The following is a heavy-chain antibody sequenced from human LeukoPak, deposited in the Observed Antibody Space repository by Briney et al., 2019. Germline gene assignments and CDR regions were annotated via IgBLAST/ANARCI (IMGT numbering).Heavy chain of an antibody. D-gene: IGHD3-3*01. CDR1: GGSISSYY. Sequence: PSETLSLTCTVSGGSISSYYWSWIRQPPGKGLEWIGYIYYTGSTNYNPSLESRVTISVDTSKNQFSLKLSSVTAADTAVYYCARRGEDFWNKGFDYWGQGTLVTVSS. CDR3: ARRGEDFWNKGFDY. J-gene: IGHJ4*02. CDR2: IYYTGST. V-gene: IGHV4-59*12.